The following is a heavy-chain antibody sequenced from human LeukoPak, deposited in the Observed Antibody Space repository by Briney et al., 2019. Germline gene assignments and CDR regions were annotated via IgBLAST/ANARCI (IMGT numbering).Heavy chain of an antibody. Sequence: SVKVSCKASGGTFSSYAISWVRQAPGQGLEWMGRIIPIFGIANYAQKFQGRVTITADKSTSTAYMELSSLRSEDTAVYYCAARSGWDAFDIWGQGTMVTVSS. V-gene: IGHV1-69*04. CDR2: IIPIFGIA. J-gene: IGHJ3*02. CDR3: AARSGWDAFDI. D-gene: IGHD6-19*01. CDR1: GGTFSSYA.